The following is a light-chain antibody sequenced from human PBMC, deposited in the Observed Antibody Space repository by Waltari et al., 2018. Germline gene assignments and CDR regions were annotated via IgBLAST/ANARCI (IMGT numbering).Light chain of an antibody. J-gene: IGLJ3*02. V-gene: IGLV1-47*01. CDR3: AAWDDSLSGPV. CDR2: RNN. CDR1: RSNIGSNY. Sequence: QSVLTQSPSASGTPGQRVTISCSGSRSNIGSNYLYWYQQLPGTAPKPLIYRNNQRPSGVPDRFSGSKSGTSASLAIFGLRSEDDADYFCAAWDDSLSGPVFGGGTKLTVL.